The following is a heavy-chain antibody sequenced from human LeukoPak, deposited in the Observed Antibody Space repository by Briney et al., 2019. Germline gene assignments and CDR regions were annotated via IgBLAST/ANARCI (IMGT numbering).Heavy chain of an antibody. CDR1: GFTFSTYA. CDR2: ISNDGSDK. Sequence: PGGPLRLSCIVSGFTFSTYAIFWVRQAPGKGLDCVAAISNDGSDKYYADSVKGRFNISRDNSKNTLYLQMHTLRDEDMAVYYCHLVLVSNDYWGQGTLVTVSS. D-gene: IGHD2-2*01. V-gene: IGHV3-30-3*01. CDR3: HLVLVSNDY. J-gene: IGHJ4*02.